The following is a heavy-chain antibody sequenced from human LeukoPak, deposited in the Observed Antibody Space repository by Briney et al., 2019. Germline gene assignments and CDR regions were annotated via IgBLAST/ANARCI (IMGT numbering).Heavy chain of an antibody. CDR2: ISGDGGST. D-gene: IGHD6-19*01. J-gene: IGHJ4*02. CDR1: GFTFDDYA. CDR3: AKDIYVAGTGYNDY. V-gene: IGHV3-43*02. Sequence: GGSLRPSCAASGFTFDDYAMHWVRQAPGKGLEWVSLISGDGGSTYYADSVKGRFTISRDNSKNSLYLQMNSLRTEDTTLYYCAKDIYVAGTGYNDYWGQGTLVTVSS.